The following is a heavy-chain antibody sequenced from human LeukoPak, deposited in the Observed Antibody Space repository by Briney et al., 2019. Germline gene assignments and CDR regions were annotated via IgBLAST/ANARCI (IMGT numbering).Heavy chain of an antibody. CDR3: ARRGYYDFWSGYYRWFDP. V-gene: IGHV4-34*01. Sequence: SETLSLTCAVYGGSFSGYYWSWIRQPPGKGLEWIGEINHSGSTNYNPSLKSRVTISVDTSKNQFSLKLSSVTAADTAVYYCARRGYYDFWSGYYRWFDPWGQGTPVTVSS. CDR2: INHSGST. D-gene: IGHD3-3*01. CDR1: GGSFSGYY. J-gene: IGHJ5*02.